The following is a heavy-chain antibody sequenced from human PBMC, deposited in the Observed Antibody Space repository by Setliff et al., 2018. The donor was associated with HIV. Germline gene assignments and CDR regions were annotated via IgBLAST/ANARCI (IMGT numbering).Heavy chain of an antibody. CDR1: GGTFSRNP. D-gene: IGHD2-8*01. Sequence: SVKVSCKASGGTFSRNPISWVRQAPGQGLEWMGHIIPIFNIANYAQKFQDRITITADESTSTAYMELSSLRSEDTAVYYCASPHGYCPDGSCSLVGAFDFWGQGTMVTVSS. J-gene: IGHJ3*01. CDR2: IIPIFNIA. V-gene: IGHV1-69*13. CDR3: ASPHGYCPDGSCSLVGAFDF.